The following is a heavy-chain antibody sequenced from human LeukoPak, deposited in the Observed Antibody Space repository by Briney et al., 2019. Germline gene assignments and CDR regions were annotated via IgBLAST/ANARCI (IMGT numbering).Heavy chain of an antibody. D-gene: IGHD3-3*01. Sequence: GGSLRLSCRASGFTFGDYAMSWVRQAPGKGLEWVGFIRSKAYGGATEYAASVKGRFTISRDESKSIAYLQMNSLKTEDTAVYYCTRSNQGVVIIQGLRYYYYYKDVWGKGTTVTVSS. V-gene: IGHV3-49*04. CDR1: GFTFGDYA. CDR2: IRSKAYGGAT. CDR3: TRSNQGVVIIQGLRYYYYYKDV. J-gene: IGHJ6*03.